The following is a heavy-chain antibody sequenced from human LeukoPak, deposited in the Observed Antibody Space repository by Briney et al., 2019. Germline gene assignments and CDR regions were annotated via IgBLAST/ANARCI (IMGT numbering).Heavy chain of an antibody. D-gene: IGHD6-13*01. J-gene: IGHJ5*02. V-gene: IGHV3-11*03. CDR1: GFSFSDYY. CDR2: ISGSTSYT. Sequence: GGSLRLSCAASGFSFSDYYMSWIRQAPGKGLEWVSYISGSTSYTDYADSVKGRFTISRDNAKNSLYLQMNSLRAEDTAVYYCARTLVAAPGSKGGPWGEGTLVTVSS. CDR3: ARTLVAAPGSKGGP.